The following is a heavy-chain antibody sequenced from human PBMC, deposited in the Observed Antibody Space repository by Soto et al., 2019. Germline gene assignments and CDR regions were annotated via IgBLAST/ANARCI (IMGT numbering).Heavy chain of an antibody. J-gene: IGHJ5*02. Sequence: PSETLSLTCTVSGDSIGSSSYYWGGIRQPPGKGLEWIGSIYYSGSTYYNPSLKSRVTISVDTSKNQFSLKLSSVTAADTAVYYCASPKIAFYNWFDPWGQGTLVTVSS. CDR1: GDSIGSSSYY. CDR2: IYYSGST. D-gene: IGHD3-3*02. V-gene: IGHV4-39*01. CDR3: ASPKIAFYNWFDP.